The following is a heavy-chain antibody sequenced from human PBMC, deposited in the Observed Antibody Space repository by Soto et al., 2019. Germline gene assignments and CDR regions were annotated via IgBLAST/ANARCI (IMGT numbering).Heavy chain of an antibody. CDR1: GYTFIKYG. CDR3: ARGGYYDNVWGKLSNYGLDK. Sequence: QVQLAQSPAEVKKPGASVKVSCKASGYTFIKYGIAWVRQAPGQGLEWMGGISPYDDNTIHAQRFQGRVSMTADRSTRTVYLDLRSLKSNDTAVYYCARGGYYDNVWGKLSNYGLDKWGQGTAVTVSS. D-gene: IGHD3-16*01. J-gene: IGHJ6*02. V-gene: IGHV1-18*01. CDR2: ISPYDDNT.